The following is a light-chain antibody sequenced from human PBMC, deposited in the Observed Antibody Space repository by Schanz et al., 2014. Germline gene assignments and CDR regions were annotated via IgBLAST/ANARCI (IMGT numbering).Light chain of an antibody. CDR3: SSHSLTSILV. CDR2: EVS. Sequence: QSALTQPRSVSGSPGQSVTISCTGTSSYVGGYNYVSWYQQHPGRAPKLMIYEVSKRPSGVPDRFSGSKSGNTASLTISGLQADDEADYYCSSHSLTSILVFGGGTKLTVL. J-gene: IGLJ2*01. V-gene: IGLV2-11*01. CDR1: SSYVGGYNY.